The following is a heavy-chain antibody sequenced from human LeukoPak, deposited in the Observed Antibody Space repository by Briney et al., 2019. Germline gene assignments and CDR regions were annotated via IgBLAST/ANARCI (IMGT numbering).Heavy chain of an antibody. Sequence: SGGSLRLSCAASGFTFSSYAMSWVRQAPGKGLEWVSAISGSGGSTYYADSVKGRLPISRDNSKNTLYLQMNSLRAEDTAVYYCAKPMYSSSREFDYWGQGTLVTVSS. CDR1: GFTFSSYA. V-gene: IGHV3-23*01. CDR3: AKPMYSSSREFDY. CDR2: ISGSGGST. D-gene: IGHD6-13*01. J-gene: IGHJ4*02.